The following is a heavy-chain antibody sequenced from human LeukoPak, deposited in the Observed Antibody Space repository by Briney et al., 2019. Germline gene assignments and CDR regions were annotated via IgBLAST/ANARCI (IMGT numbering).Heavy chain of an antibody. CDR2: FDPEDGET. Sequence: ASVKVSCKVSGYTLTELSMHWVRQAPGKGLEWMGGFDPEDGETIYAQKFQGRVTMTEDISTDTAYMELSSLRSEDTAVYYCATAVPRYFDWLLSYWGQGTLVTVSS. D-gene: IGHD3-9*01. CDR1: GYTLTELS. V-gene: IGHV1-24*01. CDR3: ATAVPRYFDWLLSY. J-gene: IGHJ4*02.